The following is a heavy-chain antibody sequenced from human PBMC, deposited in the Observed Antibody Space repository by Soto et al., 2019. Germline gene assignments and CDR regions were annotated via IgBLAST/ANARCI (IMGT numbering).Heavy chain of an antibody. J-gene: IGHJ4*02. CDR3: AKDSSGYPGGYFDY. CDR1: GFTVSSNW. V-gene: IGHV3-7*03. CDR2: IRQGGSEI. Sequence: GGSLRLSCVGSGFTVSSNWMTWVRQAPGKGLEWVANIRQGGSEINYVDSVKGRFTISRDNTKNSLYLQMNSLRAEDTAVYYCAKDSSGYPGGYFDYWGQGTLVTVSS. D-gene: IGHD3-22*01.